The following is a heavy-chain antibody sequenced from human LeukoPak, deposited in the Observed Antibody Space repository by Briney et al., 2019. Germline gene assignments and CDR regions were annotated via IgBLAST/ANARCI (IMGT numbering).Heavy chain of an antibody. J-gene: IGHJ5*02. CDR2: ISGSGGST. D-gene: IGHD2-2*01. CDR3: AKGGYCSSTSCYGDWIDA. V-gene: IGHV3-23*01. Sequence: GGSLSLSCAASGFTFSSYAMSWVRQAPGKGLEWVSAISGSGGSTYYADSVKGRFTISRDNSKNTLYLQMNSLRAEDTAVYYCAKGGYCSSTSCYGDWIDAWRRGTLVTVSS. CDR1: GFTFSSYA.